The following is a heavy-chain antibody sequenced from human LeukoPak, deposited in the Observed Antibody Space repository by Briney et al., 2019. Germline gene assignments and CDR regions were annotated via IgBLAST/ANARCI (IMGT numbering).Heavy chain of an antibody. J-gene: IGHJ4*02. D-gene: IGHD5-24*01. V-gene: IGHV3-23*01. CDR3: AKSRGWLQIWDY. Sequence: GGSLRLSCAASGFTFSSYAMSWVRQAPGKGLEWVSLIRGNGGNTYYADSVKGRFTISRDNSMNTLYLQMNRLRAEDTAVYYCAKSRGWLQIWDYWGQGTLVTVSS. CDR2: IRGNGGNT. CDR1: GFTFSSYA.